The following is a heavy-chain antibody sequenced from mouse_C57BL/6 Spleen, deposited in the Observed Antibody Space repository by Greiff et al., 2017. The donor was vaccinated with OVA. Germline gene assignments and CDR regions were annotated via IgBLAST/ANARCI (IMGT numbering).Heavy chain of an antibody. J-gene: IGHJ1*03. V-gene: IGHV1-75*01. CDR3: ARSNYYGSSYEGYFDV. Sequence: QVQLQQSGPELVKPGASVKISCKASGYTFTDYYINWVQQSPGKGLECIGWIFPGSGSTYYNEKFKGKATLTVDKSSSTAYMLLSSLTSEDSAVYFCARSNYYGSSYEGYFDVWGTGTTVTVSS. CDR2: IFPGSGST. CDR1: GYTFTDYY. D-gene: IGHD1-1*01.